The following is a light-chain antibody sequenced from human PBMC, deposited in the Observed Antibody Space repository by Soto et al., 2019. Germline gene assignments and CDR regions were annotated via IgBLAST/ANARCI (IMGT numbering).Light chain of an antibody. CDR3: QQYNNWPPIT. CDR2: GAS. V-gene: IGKV3-15*01. J-gene: IGKJ5*01. Sequence: ETVMTQSPATLSVSPGEGATLSCRASQSVSINLAWYQQKPGQAPRLLIYGASTRATGIPARFSGSGSGTEFTLTIGSLQSEDFAVYYCQQYNNWPPITFGQGTRLEIK. CDR1: QSVSIN.